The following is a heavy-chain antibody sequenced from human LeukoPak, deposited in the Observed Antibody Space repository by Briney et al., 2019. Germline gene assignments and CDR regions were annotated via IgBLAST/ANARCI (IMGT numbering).Heavy chain of an antibody. Sequence: PGGSLRLSCAASGFTFSSYAMHWVRQVPGKGLEWVAVISYDGSNKYYADSVKGRFTISRDNSKNTLYLQMNSLRAEDTAVYYCARGRYYYDSSGSIRGPPEGPWGQGTLVTVSS. V-gene: IGHV3-30-3*01. CDR1: GFTFSSYA. J-gene: IGHJ5*02. CDR3: ARGRYYYDSSGSIRGPPEGP. D-gene: IGHD3-22*01. CDR2: ISYDGSNK.